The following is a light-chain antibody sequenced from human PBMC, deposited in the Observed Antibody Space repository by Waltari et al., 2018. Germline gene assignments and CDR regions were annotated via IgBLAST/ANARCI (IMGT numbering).Light chain of an antibody. CDR3: MQGTHWPVYS. J-gene: IGKJ2*03. CDR2: WAS. CDR1: QSVLYSSNNKNY. Sequence: DIVMTQSPDSLAVSLGERATINCKSSQSVLYSSNNKNYLAWYQQKPGQPPKLLIYWASTRESGVPDRFNGSGSATDFTLRISRVEAEDVGLYYCMQGTHWPVYSFGQGTKLEIK. V-gene: IGKV4-1*01.